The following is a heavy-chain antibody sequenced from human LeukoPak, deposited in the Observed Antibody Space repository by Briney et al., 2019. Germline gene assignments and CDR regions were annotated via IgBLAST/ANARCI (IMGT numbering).Heavy chain of an antibody. V-gene: IGHV3-21*06. J-gene: IGHJ3*02. CDR1: GFTFSSYT. CDR2: ITNSSTYI. D-gene: IGHD3-10*01. Sequence: GGSLRLSCVVSGFTFSSYTMNWVRQAPGKGLEWVSSITNSSTYIFYGDSKKGRFTISRDNAKNSLYLQIDSLRAEDTAVYYCASCRLLWFGESDAFDIWGQGTMVTVSS. CDR3: ASCRLLWFGESDAFDI.